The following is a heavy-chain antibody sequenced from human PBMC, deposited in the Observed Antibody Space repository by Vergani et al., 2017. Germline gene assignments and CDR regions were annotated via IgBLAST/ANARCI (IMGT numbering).Heavy chain of an antibody. CDR3: ARGGSGDYICGRPPYYYYYYMDV. V-gene: IGHV4-61*02. CDR1: GGSISSGSY. Sequence: QVQLQESGPGLVRPSQTLSLTCTVSGGSISSGSYWSWIRQPAGKGLEWIGRIYSSGSSNYNPSLKSRVTISVDTSKNQFSLKLSSVTAADTAVYYCARGGSGDYICGRPPYYYYYYMDVWGKGTTVTVSS. J-gene: IGHJ6*03. D-gene: IGHD3-16*01. CDR2: IYSSGSS.